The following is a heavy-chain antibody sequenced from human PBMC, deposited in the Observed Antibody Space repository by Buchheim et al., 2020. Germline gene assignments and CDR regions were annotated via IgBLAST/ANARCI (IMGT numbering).Heavy chain of an antibody. D-gene: IGHD1-1*01. CDR3: ARDHGIDWNDVFDY. CDR2: IKQDGREK. V-gene: IGHV3-7*04. Sequence: EVQLVESGGGLVQPGGSLRLSCAASGFTFSSYWMSWVRQAPGKGLEWVANIKQDGREKYYVDSVRGRFTISRDNAKNSLYLQMNSLRAEDTAVYYCARDHGIDWNDVFDYWGQGTL. CDR1: GFTFSSYW. J-gene: IGHJ4*02.